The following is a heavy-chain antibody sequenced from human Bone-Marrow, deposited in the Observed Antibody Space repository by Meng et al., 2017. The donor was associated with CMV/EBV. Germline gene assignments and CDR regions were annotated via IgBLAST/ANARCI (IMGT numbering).Heavy chain of an antibody. D-gene: IGHD2-15*01. CDR1: GFTFTTYS. CDR3: VRKSGGYSDF. Sequence: LSSAASGFTFTTYSMSWIRQAPGKGLEWVASIGNRGGFIYYADSVQGRFTISRDNANSSLYLQLSRLTAQDTAIYYCVRKSGGYSDFWGQGTLVTVSS. V-gene: IGHV3-21*01. CDR2: IGNRGGFI. J-gene: IGHJ4*02.